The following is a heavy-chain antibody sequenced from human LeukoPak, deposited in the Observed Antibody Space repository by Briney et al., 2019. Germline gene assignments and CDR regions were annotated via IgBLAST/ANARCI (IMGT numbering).Heavy chain of an antibody. V-gene: IGHV3-7*01. J-gene: IGHJ4*02. CDR3: AREGGHYYFDY. Sequence: PGESLRLSCAASGFSFSRYWMSWVRQAPVRGLEWVANIKPDGSEIYYVDSVKGRFTISRDNAKNSLYLQMNSLRAEDTAVYYCAREGGHYYFDYWGQGTLVTVSS. D-gene: IGHD6-25*01. CDR2: IKPDGSEI. CDR1: GFSFSRYW.